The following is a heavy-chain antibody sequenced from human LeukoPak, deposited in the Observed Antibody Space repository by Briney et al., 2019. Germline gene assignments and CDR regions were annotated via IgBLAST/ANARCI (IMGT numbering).Heavy chain of an antibody. CDR1: GFTFSSYS. Sequence: GGSLRLSCAASGFTFSSYSMNWVRQAPGKGLEWVSYISSSSSTIYYADSVKGRFTISRDNAKNSLYLQMNSLRAEDTAVYYCARGPAPAGWLQFRLISRFFDYWGQGTLVTVSS. J-gene: IGHJ4*02. CDR2: ISSSSSTI. V-gene: IGHV3-48*01. D-gene: IGHD5-24*01. CDR3: ARGPAPAGWLQFRLISRFFDY.